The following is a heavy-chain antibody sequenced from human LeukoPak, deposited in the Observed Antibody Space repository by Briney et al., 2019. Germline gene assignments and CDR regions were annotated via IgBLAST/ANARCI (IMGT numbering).Heavy chain of an antibody. V-gene: IGHV3-7*02. CDR2: IKQDGSEK. CDR1: GLTFSSYW. D-gene: IGHD4-17*01. J-gene: IGHJ4*02. CDR3: ASIYGDHAVDF. Sequence: TGGSLRLSCAASGLTFSSYWMSWVRQAPGKGLEWVANIKQDGSEKYYVDSAKGRFTISRDNAKTSLYLQMNSLRAEDTAVYYCASIYGDHAVDFWGQGTLVTVSS.